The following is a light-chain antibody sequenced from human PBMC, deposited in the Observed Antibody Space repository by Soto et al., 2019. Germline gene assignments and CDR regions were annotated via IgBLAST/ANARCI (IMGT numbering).Light chain of an antibody. V-gene: IGLV1-44*01. J-gene: IGLJ3*02. Sequence: QSVVTQPLSASQTPGQGVTISCSGTRSNVGRNSVSWYHHVQGTAPTLLIFSDDHRPPGAPDRISGSRPGSSASLAISGLQPEDEGFYYCAAWDDSLSAWVFGGGTKLTVL. CDR1: RSNVGRNS. CDR3: AAWDDSLSAWV. CDR2: SDD.